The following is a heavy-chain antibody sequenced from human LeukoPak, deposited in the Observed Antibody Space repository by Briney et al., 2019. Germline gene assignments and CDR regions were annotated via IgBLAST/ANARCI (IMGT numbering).Heavy chain of an antibody. D-gene: IGHD6-13*01. V-gene: IGHV3-21*01. Sequence: GGSLRLSCAASGFTFSSYSMNWVRQAPGKGLEWVSSICSSSSYIYYADSVKGRFTISRDNAKNSLYLQMSSLRAEDTAVYYCARGRRVANGYSSLYYFDYWGQGTLVTVSS. CDR1: GFTFSSYS. CDR3: ARGRRVANGYSSLYYFDY. J-gene: IGHJ4*02. CDR2: ICSSSSYI.